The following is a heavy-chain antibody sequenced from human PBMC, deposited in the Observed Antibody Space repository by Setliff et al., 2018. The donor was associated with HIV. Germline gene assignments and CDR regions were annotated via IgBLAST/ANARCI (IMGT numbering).Heavy chain of an antibody. V-gene: IGHV3-21*01. Sequence: PGGSLRLSCAASGFTVSGSYMNWVRLAPGRGLEWISSISVSGFNLYYADSVKGRFFVSRDDAKNSLFLQLNSLKAEDTAVHFCARVRARYSSGWSFDYWGQGTPVTVSS. CDR2: ISVSGFNL. J-gene: IGHJ4*02. D-gene: IGHD6-25*01. CDR1: GFTVSGSY. CDR3: ARVRARYSSGWSFDY.